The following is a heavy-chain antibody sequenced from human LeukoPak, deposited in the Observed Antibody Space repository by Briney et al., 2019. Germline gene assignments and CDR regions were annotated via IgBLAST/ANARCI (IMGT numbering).Heavy chain of an antibody. CDR3: ARGKYSSGWFDY. D-gene: IGHD6-19*01. Sequence: KPGGSLRLSCAASGFTFSSYSMNWVRQAPGKGLEWVSSITTSSTYMSYADSVKGRFTISRDNAKNSLYLQMNSLRAEDTAVYYCARGKYSSGWFDYWGQGTLVTVSS. CDR2: ITTSSTYM. J-gene: IGHJ4*02. V-gene: IGHV3-21*01. CDR1: GFTFSSYS.